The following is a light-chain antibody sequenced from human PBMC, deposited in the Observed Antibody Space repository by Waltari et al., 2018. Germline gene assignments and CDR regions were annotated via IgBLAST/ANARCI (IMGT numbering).Light chain of an antibody. CDR2: GVS. CDR3: SSYTSSSTLV. J-gene: IGLJ2*01. Sequence: QSALTQPASVSGSPGQSITISCTGTSSDVGGSNYVSCYQQHPGKAPKLMIHGVSQRPSGVSSRFSGSKSGSTASLTISGLQADDEADYYCSSYTSSSTLVFGGRTKLTVL. V-gene: IGLV2-14*01. CDR1: SSDVGGSNY.